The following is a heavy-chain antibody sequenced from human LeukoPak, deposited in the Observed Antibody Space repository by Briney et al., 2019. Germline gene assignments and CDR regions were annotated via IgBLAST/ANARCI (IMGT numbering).Heavy chain of an antibody. V-gene: IGHV4-4*09. CDR3: ARQGGQQLPPLY. CDR2: IYASGST. D-gene: IGHD6-13*01. J-gene: IGHJ4*02. Sequence: PSETLSLTCTVSGDSVSSYYWSWIRQPPGKGLEWIGYIYASGSTNYNPSLKSRVTISVDTSKNQFSLKLSSVTAADTAVYYCARQGGQQLPPLYWGQGTLVTVSS. CDR1: GDSVSSYY.